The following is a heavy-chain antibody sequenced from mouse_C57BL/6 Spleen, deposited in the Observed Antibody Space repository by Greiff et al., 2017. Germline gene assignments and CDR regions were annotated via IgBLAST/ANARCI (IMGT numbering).Heavy chain of an antibody. V-gene: IGHV7-3*01. J-gene: IGHJ2*01. D-gene: IGHD1-1*01. CDR2: IRNKANGYTT. CDR1: GFTFTDYY. Sequence: EVKLMESGGGLVQPGGSLSLSCAASGFTFTDYYMSWVRQPPGKALEWLGFIRNKANGYTTEYSASVKGRFTISRDNSQSILYLQMNALRAEDSATYYCARSSYYYGTSYYFDYWGQGTTLTVSS. CDR3: ARSSYYYGTSYYFDY.